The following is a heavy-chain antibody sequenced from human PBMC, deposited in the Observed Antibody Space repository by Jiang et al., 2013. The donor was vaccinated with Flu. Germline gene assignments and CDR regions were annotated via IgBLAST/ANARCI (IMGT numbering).Heavy chain of an antibody. J-gene: IGHJ4*02. D-gene: IGHD3-22*01. Sequence: SLTCAVSGGSISSGGYSWSWIRQPPGKGLEWIGYIYYSGSTYYNPSLKSRVTISVDTSKNQFSLKLSSVTAVDTAVYYCARETRGYYDSSGSFYFDYWGQGTPVTVSS. CDR3: ARETRGYYDSSGSFYFDY. CDR2: IYYSGST. CDR1: GGSISSGGYS. V-gene: IGHV4-31*11.